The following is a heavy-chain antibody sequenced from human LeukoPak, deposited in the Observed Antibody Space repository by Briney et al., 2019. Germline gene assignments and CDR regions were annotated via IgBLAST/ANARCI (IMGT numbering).Heavy chain of an antibody. V-gene: IGHV1-2*02. CDR2: ITPSGGT. Sequence: GASVKVSCKASGYTFTSYAIHWVRQAPGQGLEWMGWITPSGGTNYPQKFQGRVAITWDTSITTAYMDLSRLTSDDTAVYYCARDRYGDGFVHLDYWGQGALVTVSS. CDR1: GYTFTSYA. J-gene: IGHJ4*02. CDR3: ARDRYGDGFVHLDY. D-gene: IGHD5-24*01.